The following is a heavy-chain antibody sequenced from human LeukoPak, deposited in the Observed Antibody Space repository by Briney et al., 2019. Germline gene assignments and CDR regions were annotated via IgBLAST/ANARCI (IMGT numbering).Heavy chain of an antibody. V-gene: IGHV3-21*01. J-gene: IGHJ4*02. Sequence: GGSLRLSCAASGFTFSHYSMNWVRQAPGKGLEWVSSITGRSTNMYYADSLKGRFTISRDNTENSLYLQMNSLRAEDTAVYYCARDPGYGGYDLNFDYWGQGTLVTVSS. CDR1: GFTFSHYS. D-gene: IGHD5-12*01. CDR2: ITGRSTNM. CDR3: ARDPGYGGYDLNFDY.